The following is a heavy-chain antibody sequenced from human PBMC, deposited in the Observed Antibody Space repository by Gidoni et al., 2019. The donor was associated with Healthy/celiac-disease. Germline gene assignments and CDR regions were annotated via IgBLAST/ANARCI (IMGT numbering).Heavy chain of an antibody. CDR2: INAGNGNT. CDR3: ALKNGYSSSSGTLGFDP. J-gene: IGHJ5*02. V-gene: IGHV1-3*01. D-gene: IGHD6-6*01. Sequence: QVQLVQSGAEVKKPGASVKVSCKASGYTCTSYAMHWVRQAPGQRLEWMGWINAGNGNTKYSQKFQGRVTITRDTSASTAYMELSSLRSEDTAVYYCALKNGYSSSSGTLGFDPWGQGTLVTVSS. CDR1: GYTCTSYA.